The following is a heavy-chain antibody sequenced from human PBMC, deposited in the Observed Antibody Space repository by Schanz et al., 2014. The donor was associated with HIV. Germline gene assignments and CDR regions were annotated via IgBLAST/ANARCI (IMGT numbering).Heavy chain of an antibody. J-gene: IGHJ4*02. CDR3: AKDLGAGGGSCFDS. V-gene: IGHV3-23*01. D-gene: IGHD2-15*01. CDR2: ISGSGDNT. CDR1: GFPFGSYA. Sequence: VRLLESGGDLVQPGGSLRLSCAASGFPFGSYAMSWVRQAPGKALEWVSAISGSGDNTYYADSVKGRFTMSRDNSKNTLNLQMHSLRVEDTAVYYCAKDLGAGGGSCFDSWGQGTLVTVST.